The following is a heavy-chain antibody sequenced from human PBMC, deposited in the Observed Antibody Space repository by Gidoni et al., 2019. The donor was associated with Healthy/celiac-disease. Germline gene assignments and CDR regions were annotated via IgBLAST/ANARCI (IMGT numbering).Heavy chain of an antibody. V-gene: IGHV4-34*01. D-gene: IGHD3-10*01. J-gene: IGHJ6*03. CDR2: INHSGST. Sequence: QVQLQQWGAGLLKPSETLSLTCAVYGGSFSGYYWSWIRQPPGKGLEWIGEINHSGSTNYNPSLKSRVTISVDTSKNQFSLKLSSVTAADTAVYYCARGYIARARTANPLGSGYYYMDVWGKGTTVTVSS. CDR1: GGSFSGYY. CDR3: ARGYIARARTANPLGSGYYYMDV.